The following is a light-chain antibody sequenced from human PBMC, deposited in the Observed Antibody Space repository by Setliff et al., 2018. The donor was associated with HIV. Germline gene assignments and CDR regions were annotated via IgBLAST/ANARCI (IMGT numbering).Light chain of an antibody. CDR1: SGSIASNY. J-gene: IGLJ3*02. V-gene: IGLV6-57*01. Sequence: NFMLTQPHSASESPGKTVTISCTRSSGSIASNYVQWYQQRPGSSPTTVIYEDDQRPSGVPDRFSASIDTSSNSASLTISGLKTDDEADYYCQSYDNNNVWVFGGGTKVTVL. CDR2: EDD. CDR3: QSYDNNNVWV.